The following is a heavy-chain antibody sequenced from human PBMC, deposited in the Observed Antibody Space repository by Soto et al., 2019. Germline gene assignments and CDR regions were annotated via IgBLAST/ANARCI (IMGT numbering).Heavy chain of an antibody. CDR2: ISRSGTYT. CDR1: GLSFSDSF. Sequence: GGSLRLSCEVSGLSFSDSFMAWIRQAPGKGLEWVSHISRSGTYTNYADAVKGRFTISRDNAKNSLYLQMNSLRADDTAVYFCARDLDYSGWPLDLFDYWGQGALVTVSS. D-gene: IGHD6-19*01. CDR3: ARDLDYSGWPLDLFDY. J-gene: IGHJ4*02. V-gene: IGHV3-11*06.